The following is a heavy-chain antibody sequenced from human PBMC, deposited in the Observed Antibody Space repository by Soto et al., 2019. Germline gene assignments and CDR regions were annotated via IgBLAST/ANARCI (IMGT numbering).Heavy chain of an antibody. V-gene: IGHV3-15*07. CDR2: IKSKIDGGTT. Sequence: GGSLRLSCAASGFTFSDAWINWVRQAPGKGLEWVGRIKSKIDGGTTDFAEPVKGRFAISRDDSRDMVYMEMYSLKTDDTAVYYCTTDSLFTGQLVRMDNWGHGTLVTVSS. D-gene: IGHD3-9*01. J-gene: IGHJ4*01. CDR3: TTDSLFTGQLVRMDN. CDR1: GFTFSDAW.